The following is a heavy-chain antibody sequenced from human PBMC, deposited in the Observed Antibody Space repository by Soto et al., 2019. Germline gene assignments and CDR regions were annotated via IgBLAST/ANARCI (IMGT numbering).Heavy chain of an antibody. Sequence: QVQLVESGGGVVQPGGSLRLSCVASGFPFSNYGMHWVRQTPGKGLDWVAMTWYDGINKYYADSVKDRFTISRDNSKNTLYRQMNSLRDEDSAVYYCATELNDMEAFDIWGQGTMVTVSS. J-gene: IGHJ3*02. CDR1: GFPFSNYG. V-gene: IGHV3-33*03. CDR3: ATELNDMEAFDI. CDR2: TWYDGINK. D-gene: IGHD1-1*01.